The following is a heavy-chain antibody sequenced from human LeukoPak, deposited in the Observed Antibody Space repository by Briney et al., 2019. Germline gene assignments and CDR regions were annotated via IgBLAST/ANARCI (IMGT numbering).Heavy chain of an antibody. J-gene: IGHJ4*02. CDR2: IKQDGSEK. CDR1: GFTFSSYW. Sequence: GGSLRLSCAASGFTFSSYWMSWVRQAPGKGLEWVANIKQDGSEKYYVDSVKSRFTISRDNAKSSLFLQMNSLRAEDTAVYYCATSRSFDYWGQGTLVIVSS. V-gene: IGHV3-7*03. CDR3: ATSRSFDY.